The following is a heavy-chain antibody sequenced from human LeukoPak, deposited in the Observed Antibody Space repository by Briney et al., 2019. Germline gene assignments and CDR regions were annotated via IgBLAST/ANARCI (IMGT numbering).Heavy chain of an antibody. J-gene: IGHJ4*02. CDR1: GFTFDDYA. CDR2: ISWNSGSI. V-gene: IGHV3-9*01. D-gene: IGHD3-10*01. CDR3: AKEVGRGSGSYYLFFDY. Sequence: GGSLRLSCAASGFTFDDYAMHWVRQAPGKGLEWVSGISWNSGSIGYADSVKGRFTISRDNAKNSLYLQMNSLRAEDTALYYCAKEVGRGSGSYYLFFDYWGQGTLVTVSS.